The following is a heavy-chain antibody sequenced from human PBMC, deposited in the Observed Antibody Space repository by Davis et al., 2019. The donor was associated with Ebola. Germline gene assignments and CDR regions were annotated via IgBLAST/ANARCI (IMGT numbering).Heavy chain of an antibody. CDR1: GYSFTSYW. CDR2: IYPGDSDT. Sequence: GGSLRLSCKGSGYSFTSYWIGWVRQMPGKGLEWMGNIYPGDSDTRYSPSFQGQVTISADKSITTAYLQWSSLKASDTAMYYCARFLEWKADYWGQGTLVTVSS. J-gene: IGHJ4*02. CDR3: ARFLEWKADY. D-gene: IGHD3-3*01. V-gene: IGHV5-51*01.